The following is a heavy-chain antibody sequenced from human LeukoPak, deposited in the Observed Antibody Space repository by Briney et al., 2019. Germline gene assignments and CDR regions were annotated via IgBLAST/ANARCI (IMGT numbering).Heavy chain of an antibody. V-gene: IGHV3-7*01. CDR2: IKQDGSEK. CDR3: ARDLRITGTTWHYYYMDV. D-gene: IGHD1-7*01. Sequence: PGGSLRLSCAASGFTFSTYWMSWVRQAPGKGLEWVANIKQDGSEKYYVDSVKGRFTISRDNAKNSLYLQMNRLRAEDTAVYYCARDLRITGTTWHYYYMDVWGKGTTVTVSS. J-gene: IGHJ6*03. CDR1: GFTFSTYW.